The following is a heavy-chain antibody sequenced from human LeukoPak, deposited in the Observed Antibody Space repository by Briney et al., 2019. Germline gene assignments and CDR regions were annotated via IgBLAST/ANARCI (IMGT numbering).Heavy chain of an antibody. Sequence: GASVKVSFKASGYTFTKSYIHWVRQAPGQRLEWMGLINPGGDNTDYAQNFQGRVTMTSDTSARTVYMELTSLISEDTAIYYCARVEAGSGWYLWYMDVWGKGTSVTISS. CDR2: INPGGDNT. CDR1: GYTFTKSY. D-gene: IGHD6-19*01. J-gene: IGHJ6*03. CDR3: ARVEAGSGWYLWYMDV. V-gene: IGHV1-46*01.